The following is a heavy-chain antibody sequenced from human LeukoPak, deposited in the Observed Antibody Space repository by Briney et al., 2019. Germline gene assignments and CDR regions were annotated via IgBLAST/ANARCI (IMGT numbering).Heavy chain of an antibody. CDR1: GYTFTAYG. Sequence: ASVKVSCKASGYTFTAYGVSWVRQAPGLGLEWMGWISANNGNTNYAQKFQGRVTMTTDTSTSTAYMELRSLRSDDTAVYYCARDSVAMSTIRDFGYWGQGTLVTVSS. CDR3: ARDSVAMSTIRDFGY. CDR2: ISANNGNT. V-gene: IGHV1-18*01. J-gene: IGHJ4*02. D-gene: IGHD5-24*01.